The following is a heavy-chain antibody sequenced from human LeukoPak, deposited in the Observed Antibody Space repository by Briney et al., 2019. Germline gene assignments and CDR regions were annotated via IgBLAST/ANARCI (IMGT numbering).Heavy chain of an antibody. Sequence: PGGSLRLSCAASGFTFSRYSMNWVRQAPGKGLEWVSSISSSSIYIYYADSVKGRFTISRDNAKNSLYLQMNSLRAEDTAVYYCARDGSRGNLVTAPDYWGQGTLVTVSS. D-gene: IGHD2-21*02. V-gene: IGHV3-21*01. CDR3: ARDGSRGNLVTAPDY. J-gene: IGHJ4*02. CDR2: ISSSSIYI. CDR1: GFTFSRYS.